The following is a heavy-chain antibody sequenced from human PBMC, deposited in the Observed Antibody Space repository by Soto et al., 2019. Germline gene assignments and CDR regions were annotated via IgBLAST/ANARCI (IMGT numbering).Heavy chain of an antibody. Sequence: ASVQVSCKASGYTFTSYGISWVRQAPGQGLEWMGWISAYNGNTNDAQKLQGRVTMTTDTSTSTAYMELRSLRSDDTAVYYCARVGAGYYYDSSGYYGEFDYWGQGTLVTVSS. D-gene: IGHD3-22*01. CDR2: ISAYNGNT. V-gene: IGHV1-18*01. CDR3: ARVGAGYYYDSSGYYGEFDY. CDR1: GYTFTSYG. J-gene: IGHJ4*02.